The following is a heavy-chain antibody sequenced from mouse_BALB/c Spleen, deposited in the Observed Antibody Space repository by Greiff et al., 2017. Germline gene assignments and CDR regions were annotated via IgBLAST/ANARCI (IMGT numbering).Heavy chain of an antibody. D-gene: IGHD2-4*01. V-gene: IGHV2-9*02. CDR2: IWAGGST. CDR1: GFSLTSYG. CDR3: ARDYDYDRGNWFAY. J-gene: IGHJ3*01. Sequence: VMLVESGPGLVAPSQSLSITCTVSGFSLTSYGVHWVRQPPGKGLEWLGVIWAGGSTNYNSALMSRLSISKDNSKSQVFLKMNSLQTDDTAMYYCARDYDYDRGNWFAYWGQGTLVTVSA.